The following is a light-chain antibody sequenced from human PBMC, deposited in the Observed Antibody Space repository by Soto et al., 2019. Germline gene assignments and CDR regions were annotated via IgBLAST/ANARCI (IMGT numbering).Light chain of an antibody. CDR1: SSNIGSNT. V-gene: IGLV1-44*01. Sequence: QSVLTQPPSASWTPGQRVTISCSGSSSNIGSNTVNWYQQLPGTAPKLLIYSNNQRPSGVPDRFSGSKSGTSASLAISGLQSEDEADYYCAAWDDSLNDPYVFGTGTKLTVL. CDR3: AAWDDSLNDPYV. J-gene: IGLJ1*01. CDR2: SNN.